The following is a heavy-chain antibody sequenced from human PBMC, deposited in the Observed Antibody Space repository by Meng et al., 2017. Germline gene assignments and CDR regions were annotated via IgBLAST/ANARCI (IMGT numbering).Heavy chain of an antibody. Sequence: GESLMISCAASGFTFSSYAMHWVRQAPGKGLEYVSAISSNGGSTYYANSVKGRFTISRDNSKNTLYLQMGSLRAEDMAVYYCARYACSGGSCYVDYWGQGRLVTVSS. D-gene: IGHD2-15*01. CDR1: GFTFSSYA. CDR2: ISSNGGST. CDR3: ARYACSGGSCYVDY. V-gene: IGHV3-64*01. J-gene: IGHJ4*02.